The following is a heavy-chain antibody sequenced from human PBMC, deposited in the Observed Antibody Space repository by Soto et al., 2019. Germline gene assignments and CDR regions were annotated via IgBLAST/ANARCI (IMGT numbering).Heavy chain of an antibody. J-gene: IGHJ6*02. D-gene: IGHD3-3*01. Sequence: RRLSCAASGFTFSSYAMSWVRQAPGKGLEWVSAISGSGGSTYYADSVKGRFTISRDNSKNTLYLQMNSLRAEDTAVYYCAKPVFRTEDFWSGYGYYYGMEVWGQGTTVTVSS. CDR2: ISGSGGST. CDR1: GFTFSSYA. V-gene: IGHV3-23*01. CDR3: AKPVFRTEDFWSGYGYYYGMEV.